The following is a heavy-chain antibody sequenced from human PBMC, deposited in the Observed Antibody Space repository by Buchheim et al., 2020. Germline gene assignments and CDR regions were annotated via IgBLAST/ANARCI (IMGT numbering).Heavy chain of an antibody. CDR1: GFTFSSYA. Sequence: EVQLVESGGGLVQPGGSLRLSCAASGFTFSSYAMNWVRQAPGKGLEWVSAISGSGSSTYYADSVKGRFTISRNNSKNKLYLQVNSLRAEDTALYYCAKDTAVTMIVVVFDSWSQGTL. CDR2: ISGSGSST. D-gene: IGHD3-22*01. V-gene: IGHV3-23*04. CDR3: AKDTAVTMIVVVFDS. J-gene: IGHJ4*02.